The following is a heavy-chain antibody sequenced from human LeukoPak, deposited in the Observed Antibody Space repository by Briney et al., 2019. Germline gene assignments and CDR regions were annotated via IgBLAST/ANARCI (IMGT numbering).Heavy chain of an antibody. J-gene: IGHJ4*02. V-gene: IGHV3-23*01. Sequence: GGSLRLSCAASGFTFSSYAMSCVRQAPGKGLEWVSAISGSGGSTYYADSVKGRFTISRDNSKNTLYLQMNSLRAEDTAVYYCAKDPLWVVVVPAAPDFDYWGQGTLVTVSS. CDR1: GFTFSSYA. D-gene: IGHD2-2*01. CDR3: AKDPLWVVVVPAAPDFDY. CDR2: ISGSGGST.